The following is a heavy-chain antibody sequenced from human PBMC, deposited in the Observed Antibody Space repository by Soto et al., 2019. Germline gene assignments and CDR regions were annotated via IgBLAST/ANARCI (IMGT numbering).Heavy chain of an antibody. V-gene: IGHV3-30-3*01. CDR2: ISYDGSNK. CDR3: ARDTTGWFDP. D-gene: IGHD1-1*01. CDR1: GFTFSSYA. J-gene: IGHJ5*02. Sequence: QVQLAESGGGVVQPGRSLRLSCAASGFTFSSYAMHWVRQAPGKGLEWVAVISYDGSNKYYADSVKGRFTISRDNSKYTLYLQMNSLRAEDTAVYYCARDTTGWFDPWGQGTPVIVSS.